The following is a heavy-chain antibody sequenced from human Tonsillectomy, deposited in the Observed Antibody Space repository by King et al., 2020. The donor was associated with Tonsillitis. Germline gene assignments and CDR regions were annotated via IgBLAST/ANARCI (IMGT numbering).Heavy chain of an antibody. CDR3: TRDGDYYGSGSYYCYFDY. D-gene: IGHD3-10*01. J-gene: IGHJ4*02. CDR1: GYTFTSYY. CDR2: INPSGGST. Sequence: QLVQSGAEVKKPGASVKVSCKASGYTFTSYYMHWVRQAPGQGLEWMGIINPSGGSTSYAQKFQGRVTMTRDTSTSTVYMELGSLRSEDTAVYYCTRDGDYYGSGSYYCYFDYWGQGTLVTVSS. V-gene: IGHV1-46*03.